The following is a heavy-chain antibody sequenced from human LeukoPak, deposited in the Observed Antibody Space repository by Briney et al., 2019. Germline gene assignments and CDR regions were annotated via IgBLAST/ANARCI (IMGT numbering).Heavy chain of an antibody. CDR3: ARDNGYSNYAFDY. V-gene: IGHV4-4*07. J-gene: IGHJ4*02. Sequence: PSETLSLTCAVSGYSISSGYYWSWIRQPAGKGLEWIGRIYTSGSTNYNPSLKSRVTMSVDTSKNQFSLKLSSVTAADTAVYYCARDNGYSNYAFDYWGQGTLVTVSS. CDR1: GYSISSGYY. CDR2: IYTSGST. D-gene: IGHD4-11*01.